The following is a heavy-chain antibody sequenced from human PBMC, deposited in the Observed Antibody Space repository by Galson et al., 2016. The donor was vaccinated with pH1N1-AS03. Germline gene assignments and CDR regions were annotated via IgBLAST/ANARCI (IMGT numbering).Heavy chain of an antibody. Sequence: SVKVSCKASGDTFKTYSISWVRQAPGQGLEWMGRIIPIFDTPKYARKFQGRVTITADESTSTAYMELSSLRSEDTAVYFCASEVATSFDYWGQGTLVTVSS. CDR2: IIPIFDTP. V-gene: IGHV1-69*13. CDR1: GDTFKTYS. D-gene: IGHD5-24*01. CDR3: ASEVATSFDY. J-gene: IGHJ4*02.